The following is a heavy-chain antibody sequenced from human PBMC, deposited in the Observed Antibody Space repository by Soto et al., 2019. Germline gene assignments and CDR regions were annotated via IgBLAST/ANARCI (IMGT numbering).Heavy chain of an antibody. V-gene: IGHV4-30-4*01. J-gene: IGHJ4*02. CDR3: ARVLAAPSYFDS. CDR1: GGSISSGVYY. Sequence: SETLSLTCTVSGGSISSGVYYWSWIRQPPGEGLEWIGYIYYNGNTYYNPSLKSRLSISVDTSKDQFSLKLSSVTAADTAVYYCARVLAAPSYFDSWGQGTLVTVSS. D-gene: IGHD6-6*01. CDR2: IYYNGNT.